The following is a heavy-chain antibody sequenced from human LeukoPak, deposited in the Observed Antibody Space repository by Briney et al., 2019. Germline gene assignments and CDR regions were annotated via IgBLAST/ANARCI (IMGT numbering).Heavy chain of an antibody. V-gene: IGHV3-23*01. CDR2: ISGSGGST. CDR1: GFTFSSYA. Sequence: GGSLRLSCAASGFTFSSYAMSWVRQAPGKGLEWVSAISGSGGSTYYADSVKGRFTISRDNSKNTLYLQMNSLRAEDTAVYYCAKSLAVATPRGHDAFDIWGQGTMVTVSS. CDR3: AKSLAVATPRGHDAFDI. J-gene: IGHJ3*02. D-gene: IGHD5-12*01.